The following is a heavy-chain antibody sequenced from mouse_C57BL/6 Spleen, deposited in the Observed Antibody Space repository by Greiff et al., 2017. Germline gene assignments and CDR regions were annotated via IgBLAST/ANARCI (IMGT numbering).Heavy chain of an antibody. Sequence: EVQVVESGGDLVKPGGSLKLSCAASGFTFSSYGMSWVRQTPDKRLEWVATISSGGSYTYYPHSVKGRFTISRDNAKHTLYLQLSILKSEDTAMYYCASLVITTVVATEYFDVWGTGTTVTVSS. V-gene: IGHV5-6*01. D-gene: IGHD1-1*01. CDR2: ISSGGSYT. CDR1: GFTFSSYG. J-gene: IGHJ1*03. CDR3: ASLVITTVVATEYFDV.